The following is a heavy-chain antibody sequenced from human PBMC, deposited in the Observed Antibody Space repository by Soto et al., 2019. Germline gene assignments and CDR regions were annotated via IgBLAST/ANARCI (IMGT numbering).Heavy chain of an antibody. CDR1: GYTFTGYY. D-gene: IGHD6-13*01. CDR3: AREAAGAGYYYYYGMDV. Sequence: GASVKVSCKASGYTFTGYYMHWVRQAPGQGLEWMGWINPNSGGTNYAQKFQGRVTMTRDTSISTAYMELSRLRSDDTAVYYCAREAAGAGYYYYYGMDVWGQGTTVTVSS. J-gene: IGHJ6*02. CDR2: INPNSGGT. V-gene: IGHV1-2*02.